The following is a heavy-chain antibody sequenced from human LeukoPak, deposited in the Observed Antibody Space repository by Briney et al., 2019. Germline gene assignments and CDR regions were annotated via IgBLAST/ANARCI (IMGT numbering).Heavy chain of an antibody. CDR3: IRDLFDDYSLDF. Sequence: GGSLRLSCAASGFTFSSYSMNWVRQAPGKGLEWVSSINSDSSLMFYAESVKGRFTISRDNARNSLYLQMNSLRAEDTAVYYCIRDLFDDYSLDFWGQGALVTVSS. V-gene: IGHV3-21*01. J-gene: IGHJ4*02. CDR2: INSDSSLM. CDR1: GFTFSSYS. D-gene: IGHD3-16*01.